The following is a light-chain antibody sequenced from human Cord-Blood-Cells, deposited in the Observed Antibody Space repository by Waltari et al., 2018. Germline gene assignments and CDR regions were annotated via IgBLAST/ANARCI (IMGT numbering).Light chain of an antibody. Sequence: QSALTQPASVSGSPGQSLTISCTGTSSNVGCYNHVSWYQQHPGKAPTLMIYDVSNRPSGVSNRFSGSKSGNTASLTISVRQAEDDADYYCSSYTSSSTWVFGGGTKLTVL. CDR2: DVS. CDR3: SSYTSSSTWV. CDR1: SSNVGCYNH. J-gene: IGLJ3*02. V-gene: IGLV2-14*03.